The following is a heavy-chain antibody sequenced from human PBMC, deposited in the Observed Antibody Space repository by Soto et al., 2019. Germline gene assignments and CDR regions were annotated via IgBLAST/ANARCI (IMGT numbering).Heavy chain of an antibody. V-gene: IGHV1-3*01. J-gene: IGHJ6*02. CDR1: GYTFIDYA. CDR2: INPGDGNT. D-gene: IGHD3-22*01. CDR3: ASGYYYDSSGYWSGDFYYGMDV. Sequence: GASVKVSCKASGYTFIDYAMHWVRQAPGQRLECMGWINPGDGNTRYSQKFQGRVTITADESTSTAYMELSSLRSEDTAVYYCASGYYYDSSGYWSGDFYYGMDVWGQGTTVSVSS.